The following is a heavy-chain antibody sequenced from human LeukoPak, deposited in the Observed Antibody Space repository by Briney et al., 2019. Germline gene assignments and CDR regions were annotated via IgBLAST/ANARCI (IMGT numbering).Heavy chain of an antibody. CDR1: GFTFSTYA. CDR2: VSGSGGTT. Sequence: GGSLRLSCAASGFTFSTYAMSWVRQAPGKGLEWVSAVSGSGGTTHYADSVKGRFTISRDNSKNTLYLQMNSLRAEDTALYYCAKSLSGYYRYDYWGQGTLVTVSS. CDR3: AKSLSGYYRYDY. J-gene: IGHJ4*02. V-gene: IGHV3-23*01. D-gene: IGHD3-22*01.